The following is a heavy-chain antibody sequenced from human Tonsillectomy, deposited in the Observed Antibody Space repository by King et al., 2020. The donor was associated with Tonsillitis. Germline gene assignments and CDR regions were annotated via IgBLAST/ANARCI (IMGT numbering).Heavy chain of an antibody. CDR1: GYTFTSYD. CDR3: ARGVYRWLQPVFGY. Sequence: VQLVESGAEVKKPGASVKVSCKASGYTFTSYDINWVRQATGQGLEWMGWMNPNSGNTGYAQKFQGRVTMTRKTSISTAYMELSSLRSEDTAVYYCARGVYRWLQPVFGYWGQGTLVTVSS. V-gene: IGHV1-8*01. CDR2: MNPNSGNT. D-gene: IGHD5-24*01. J-gene: IGHJ4*02.